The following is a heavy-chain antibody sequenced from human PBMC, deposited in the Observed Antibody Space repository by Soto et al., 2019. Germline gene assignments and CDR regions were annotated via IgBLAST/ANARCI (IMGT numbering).Heavy chain of an antibody. CDR3: VTFPEGTSGMRD. J-gene: IGHJ4*02. Sequence: EVQLVESGGGLVKPGGSLRLSCAASGFTFSGYSMNWVRQAPGKGLEWVSSISSTDRYIYYADSVRGRFTTSRDNAENSLYLQMNSLRVEDTAVYYCVTFPEGTSGMRDWGQGALVTVSS. V-gene: IGHV3-21*01. D-gene: IGHD1-1*01. CDR1: GFTFSGYS. CDR2: ISSTDRYI.